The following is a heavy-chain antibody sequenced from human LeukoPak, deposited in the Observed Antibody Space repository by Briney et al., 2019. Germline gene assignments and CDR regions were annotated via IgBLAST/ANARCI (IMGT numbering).Heavy chain of an antibody. Sequence: APVKVSCKASGYTFTGYYMHWVRQAPGQGLEWMGWINPNSGGTNYAQKFQGRVTMTRDTSISTAYMELSRLRSDDTAVYYCARLGGGELLRLDYWGQGTLVTVSS. D-gene: IGHD1-26*01. J-gene: IGHJ4*02. V-gene: IGHV1-2*02. CDR3: ARLGGGELLRLDY. CDR1: GYTFTGYY. CDR2: INPNSGGT.